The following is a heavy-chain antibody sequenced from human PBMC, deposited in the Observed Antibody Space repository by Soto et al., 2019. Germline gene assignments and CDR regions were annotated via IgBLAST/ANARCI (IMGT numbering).Heavy chain of an antibody. J-gene: IGHJ4*02. CDR2: IIPIFGTA. CDR3: ARGGHDYGDYHDY. Sequence: ASVKVSCKASGGTFSSYAISWVRQAPGQGLEWMGGIIPIFGTANYAQKFQGRVTMTTDTSTSTAYMELRSLRSDDTAVYYCARGGHDYGDYHDYWGQGTLVTVSS. D-gene: IGHD4-17*01. V-gene: IGHV1-69*05. CDR1: GGTFSSYA.